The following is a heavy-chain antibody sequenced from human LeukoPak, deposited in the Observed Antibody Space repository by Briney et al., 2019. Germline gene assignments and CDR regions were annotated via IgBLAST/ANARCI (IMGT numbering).Heavy chain of an antibody. CDR3: AKDGRAVAGTGLDY. D-gene: IGHD6-19*01. CDR2: ISGSGGAT. Sequence: GGSLRLSCAASGFIFSKYAMNWVRQAPAQGLEWVSAISGSGGATDYADSVKGRFTISRDNSNNTVFLEMNSLRAEDTAVYYCAKDGRAVAGTGLDYWGLGTLVTVSS. V-gene: IGHV3-23*01. CDR1: GFIFSKYA. J-gene: IGHJ4*02.